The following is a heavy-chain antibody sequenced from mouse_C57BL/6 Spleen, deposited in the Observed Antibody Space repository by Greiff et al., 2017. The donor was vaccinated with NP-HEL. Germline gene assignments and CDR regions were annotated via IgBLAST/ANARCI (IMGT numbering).Heavy chain of an antibody. Sequence: VQLQESGAELVRPGASVKLSCKASGYTFTDYYINWVKQRPGQGLEWIARIYPGSGNTYYNEKFKGKATMTAEKSSSTAYMQLSSLTSEDSAVYYCARGLYYLDYWGQGTTRTVSS. J-gene: IGHJ2*01. CDR2: IYPGSGNT. CDR1: GYTFTDYY. CDR3: ARGLYYLDY. V-gene: IGHV1-76*01.